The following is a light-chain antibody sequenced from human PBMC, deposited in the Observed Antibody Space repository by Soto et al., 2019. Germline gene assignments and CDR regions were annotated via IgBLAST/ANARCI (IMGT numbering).Light chain of an antibody. V-gene: IGKV3-11*01. CDR3: QHRMNWPLT. CDR2: DAS. J-gene: IGKJ5*01. CDR1: QSVSSY. Sequence: EIVLTQSPGTLSLSQGERATLSCRASQSVSSYLLWYQQKPGQAPRLLIYDASNRATGIPARFSGSGSETDFTLTISSLEPEDFAVYYCQHRMNWPLTFGQGTRLEIK.